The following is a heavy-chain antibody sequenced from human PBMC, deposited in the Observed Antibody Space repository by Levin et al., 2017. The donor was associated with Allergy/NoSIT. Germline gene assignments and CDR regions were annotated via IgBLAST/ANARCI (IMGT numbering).Heavy chain of an antibody. CDR1: GFTFSDYT. J-gene: IGHJ4*02. CDR3: ARGTQPRTSVTPPLEY. CDR2: ISGSSTYI. Sequence: NPGGSLRLSCAASGFTFSDYTMNWVRQAPGTGLEWVSSISGSSTYIHYTESMKGRVSISRDNAKNSLYLQMNSLTAEDTAVYYCARGTQPRTSVTPPLEYWGLGTLVTVSS. D-gene: IGHD4-17*01. V-gene: IGHV3-21*01.